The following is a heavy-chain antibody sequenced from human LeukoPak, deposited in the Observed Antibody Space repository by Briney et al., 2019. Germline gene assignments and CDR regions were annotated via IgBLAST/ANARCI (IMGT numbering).Heavy chain of an antibody. J-gene: IGHJ4*02. CDR1: GYTFIGYY. V-gene: IGHV1-69*04. CDR2: IIPILGIA. CDR3: ARDGEGFLEWSFDY. Sequence: SVKVSCKASGYTFIGYYMHWVRQAPGQGLEWMGRIIPILGIANYAQKFQGRVTITADKSTSTAYMELSSLRSEDTAVYYCARDGEGFLEWSFDYWGQGTLVTVSS. D-gene: IGHD3-3*01.